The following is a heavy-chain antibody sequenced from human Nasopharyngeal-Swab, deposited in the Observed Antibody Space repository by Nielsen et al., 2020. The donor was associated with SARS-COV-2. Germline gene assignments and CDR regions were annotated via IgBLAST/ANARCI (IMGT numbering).Heavy chain of an antibody. CDR1: GFSLTDATMG. Sequence: SGPTLVKPTETLTLTCTVSGFSLTDATMGVSWIRQAPGKALEWLAHILSNDEKSYSTSLKNRLTISKDTSRSQVVLTKTNIDPMDTATYYCVRIQDSRTVRSFDYWGQRTLVTVSS. D-gene: IGHD4-17*01. V-gene: IGHV2-26*01. CDR2: ILSNDEK. CDR3: VRIQDSRTVRSFDY. J-gene: IGHJ4*02.